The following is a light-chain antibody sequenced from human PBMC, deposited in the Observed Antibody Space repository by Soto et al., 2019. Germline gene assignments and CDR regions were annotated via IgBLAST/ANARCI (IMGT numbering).Light chain of an antibody. CDR3: HQRSSWPLS. V-gene: IGKV3-11*01. CDR1: QSVSNY. CDR2: DAS. Sequence: EIVLTQSPATLSLSPGERATLSCRAGQSVSNYLSWYHQKPGQAPRLLIYDASNRAPDIPAMFSGSGSGTDFNLSISSLEPEDFTVYLCHQRSSWPLSLGGGTRVEIK. J-gene: IGKJ4*01.